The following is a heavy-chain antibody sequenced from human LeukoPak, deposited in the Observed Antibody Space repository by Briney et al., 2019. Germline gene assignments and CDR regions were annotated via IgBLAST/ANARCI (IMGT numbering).Heavy chain of an antibody. Sequence: KPSETLSLTCAVFGGSINSYYWSWIRQPPGKGLEWIGYIYYSGNTNYNPSFKSRVTISVHTSKNQFSLKLSSVTAADMAIYYCVRQPSATSAFDIWGQGTMVTVSS. CDR2: IYYSGNT. V-gene: IGHV4-59*08. CDR3: VRQPSATSAFDI. D-gene: IGHD2-2*01. CDR1: GGSINSYY. J-gene: IGHJ3*02.